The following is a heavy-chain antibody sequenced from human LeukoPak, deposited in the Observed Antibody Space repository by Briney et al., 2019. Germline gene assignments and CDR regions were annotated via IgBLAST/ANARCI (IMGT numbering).Heavy chain of an antibody. V-gene: IGHV3-30*18. D-gene: IGHD2-8*01. CDR2: ISYDGSNK. Sequence: GGSLRLSCAASGFTFSSYGMHWVRQAPGKGLEWVAVISYDGSNKYYADSVKGRFTISRDNSKNTLYLQMNSLRAEDTAVYYCAKDRIGVLPGYFQHWGRGTL. J-gene: IGHJ1*01. CDR1: GFTFSSYG. CDR3: AKDRIGVLPGYFQH.